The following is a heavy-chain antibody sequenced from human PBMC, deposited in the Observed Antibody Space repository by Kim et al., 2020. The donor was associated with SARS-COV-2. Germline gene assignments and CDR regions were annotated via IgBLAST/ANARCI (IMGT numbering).Heavy chain of an antibody. D-gene: IGHD6-19*01. CDR2: IYYSGST. Sequence: SETLSLTCTVSGGSISSSSYYWGWIRQPPGKGLEWIGSIYYSGSTYYNPSLKSRVTISVDTSKNQFSLKLSSVTAADTAVYYCARHDTVAPPRIAVAGPRGGAFDCWGQGTLVTVSS. J-gene: IGHJ4*02. CDR3: ARHDTVAPPRIAVAGPRGGAFDC. CDR1: GGSISSSSYY. V-gene: IGHV4-39*01.